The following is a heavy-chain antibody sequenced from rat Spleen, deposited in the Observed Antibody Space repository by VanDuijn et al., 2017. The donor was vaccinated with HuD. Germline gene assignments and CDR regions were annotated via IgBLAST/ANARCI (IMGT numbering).Heavy chain of an antibody. CDR2: ISWGGSST. D-gene: IGHD5-1*01. CDR1: GFTFDDYG. Sequence: EVKLVESGGGLVQPGRSLKLSCAASGFTFDDYGMAWVRQAPKNGLEWVASISWGGSSTYYPDNVKGRFTISRDNAKNALYLQMNNLRSEDTAIYYCARINWEHGDYWGPGTMVTVSS. V-gene: IGHV5-36*01. CDR3: ARINWEHGDY. J-gene: IGHJ1*01.